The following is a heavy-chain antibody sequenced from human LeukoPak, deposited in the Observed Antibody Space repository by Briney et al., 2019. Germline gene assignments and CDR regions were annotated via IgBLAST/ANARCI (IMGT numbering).Heavy chain of an antibody. Sequence: SQTLSLTCAISGDSVSSNSAAWNWIGQSPSRGLEWLGRTYYRSKWYNDYAVSVKSRITINPDTSKNQFSLQLNSVTPEDTAVYYCARDGPTATYYDFWSGSSDAFDIWGQGTMVTVSS. D-gene: IGHD3-3*01. CDR3: ARDGPTATYYDFWSGSSDAFDI. CDR2: TYYRSKWYN. J-gene: IGHJ3*02. CDR1: GDSVSSNSAA. V-gene: IGHV6-1*01.